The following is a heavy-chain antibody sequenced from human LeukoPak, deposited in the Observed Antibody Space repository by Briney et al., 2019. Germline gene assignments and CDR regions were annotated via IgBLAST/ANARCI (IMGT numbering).Heavy chain of an antibody. CDR2: IYYSGST. J-gene: IGHJ4*02. Sequence: PSETLSLTCTVSGASISSYYWTWIRQPPGKGLEWIGYIYYSGSTNYNPSLKSRVTISIDTSKNQFSLKLSSVTAADTAVYYCARGRSRDAYNSYFDYWGQGTLVTVPS. CDR1: GASISSYY. V-gene: IGHV4-59*01. CDR3: ARGRSRDAYNSYFDY. D-gene: IGHD5-24*01.